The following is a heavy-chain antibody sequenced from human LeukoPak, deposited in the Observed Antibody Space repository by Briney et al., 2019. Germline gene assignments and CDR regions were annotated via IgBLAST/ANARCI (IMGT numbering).Heavy chain of an antibody. CDR3: ARGNMVRGVLPYYYYYGMDV. Sequence: GGSLRLSCAASGFTFSSYAMSWVRQAPGKGLEWVSVIYSGGSTYYADSVKGRFTISRHNSKNTLYLQMNSLRAEDTAVYYCARGNMVRGVLPYYYYYGMDVWGQGTTVTVSS. D-gene: IGHD3-10*01. V-gene: IGHV3-53*04. CDR2: IYSGGST. CDR1: GFTFSSYA. J-gene: IGHJ6*02.